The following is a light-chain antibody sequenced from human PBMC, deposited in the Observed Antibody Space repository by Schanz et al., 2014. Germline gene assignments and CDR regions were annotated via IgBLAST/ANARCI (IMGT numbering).Light chain of an antibody. CDR2: DVS. CDR1: SSDVGPYNY. V-gene: IGLV2-23*02. CDR3: CSYAGSSTLL. Sequence: QSALTQPASVSGSPGQSITISCTGTSSDVGPYNYVSWYQQHPGKAPKLMIYDVSNRPSGVSNRFSGSKSDNTASLTISGLQAEDEADYYCCSYAGSSTLLFGGGTKLTVL. J-gene: IGLJ2*01.